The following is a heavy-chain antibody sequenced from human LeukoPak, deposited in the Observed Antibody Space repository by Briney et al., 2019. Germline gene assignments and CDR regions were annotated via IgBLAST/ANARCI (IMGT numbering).Heavy chain of an antibody. CDR3: AKDASLAVAGRGWFDS. D-gene: IGHD6-19*01. CDR2: TSYDGSNK. Sequence: GGSLRLSCAASGFTFRGYGMHWVRQAPGKGLEWVAGTSYDGSNKYYADSVKGRLTISRDNSKNTLYLQMNSLRAEDTAVYYCAKDASLAVAGRGWFDSWGQGTLVTVSS. CDR1: GFTFRGYG. V-gene: IGHV3-30*18. J-gene: IGHJ5*01.